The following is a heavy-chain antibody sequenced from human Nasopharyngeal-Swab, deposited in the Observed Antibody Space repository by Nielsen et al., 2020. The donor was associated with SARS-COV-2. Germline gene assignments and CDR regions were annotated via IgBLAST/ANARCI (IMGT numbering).Heavy chain of an antibody. CDR1: GYSIRSGYY. Sequence: SETLSLTCTVSGYSIRSGYYWGWTRQTPGKGLEWIGSIYHSGSTYYNPSLKSRVTISVDTSKNQFSLKLTSVTAADTAVYYCAKDPQQWLASAGGLHVDYWGQGTLVTVSS. CDR3: AKDPQQWLASAGGLHVDY. J-gene: IGHJ4*02. CDR2: IYHSGST. D-gene: IGHD6-19*01. V-gene: IGHV4-38-2*02.